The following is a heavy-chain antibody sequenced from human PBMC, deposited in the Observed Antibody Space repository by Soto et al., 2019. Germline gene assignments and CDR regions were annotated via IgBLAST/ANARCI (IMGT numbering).Heavy chain of an antibody. D-gene: IGHD3-3*01. CDR3: GRGSITIFGVVTNYGMDV. CDR2: INPNSGGT. Sequence: ASVKVSCNASGYTFTGYYMHWVRQAPGQGLEWMGWINPNSGGTNYAQKFQGWVTMTRDTSISTAYMELSRLRSDDTAVYYCGRGSITIFGVVTNYGMDVWGQGTKVTVSS. J-gene: IGHJ6*02. CDR1: GYTFTGYY. V-gene: IGHV1-2*04.